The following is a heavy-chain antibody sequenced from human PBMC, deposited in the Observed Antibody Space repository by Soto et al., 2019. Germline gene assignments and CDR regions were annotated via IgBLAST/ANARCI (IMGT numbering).Heavy chain of an antibody. J-gene: IGHJ4*02. Sequence: LSLTCAASGFTFSSYAMSWVRQAPGKGLEWVSAISGSGGSTYYADSVKGRFTISRDNSKNTLYLQMNSLRAEDTAVYYCAKSRVPAAKSPYYFDYWGQGTLVTVSS. CDR2: ISGSGGST. CDR3: AKSRVPAAKSPYYFDY. CDR1: GFTFSSYA. D-gene: IGHD2-2*01. V-gene: IGHV3-23*01.